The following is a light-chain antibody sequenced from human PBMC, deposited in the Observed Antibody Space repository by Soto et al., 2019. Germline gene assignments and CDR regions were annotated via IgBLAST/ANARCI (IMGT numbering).Light chain of an antibody. CDR3: QQYGGVPYT. V-gene: IGKV3-20*01. Sequence: EIVLTQSPGTLSLSPGQRATLSCRASESFSRDYLAWYQQRLGQAPRLLIYGASSGATGIPDRFSGSGSGTDFTLTISRLEPEDFAIYYCQQYGGVPYTFGQGIKLEIK. J-gene: IGKJ2*01. CDR1: ESFSRDY. CDR2: GAS.